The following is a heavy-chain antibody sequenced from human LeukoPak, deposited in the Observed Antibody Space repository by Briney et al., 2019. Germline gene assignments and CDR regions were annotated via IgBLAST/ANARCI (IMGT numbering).Heavy chain of an antibody. Sequence: SQTLSLTCAISGDNVSSNNAAWNWFRQSPSRGLEWLGRTYYRSKWSSDYAVSVKSRITINPDTSKNQFSLQLNSVTPEDTAVYYCVREYTYGRFDYWGQGTLVTVSS. CDR1: GDNVSSNNAA. CDR2: TYYRSKWSS. CDR3: VREYTYGRFDY. V-gene: IGHV6-1*01. J-gene: IGHJ4*02. D-gene: IGHD5-18*01.